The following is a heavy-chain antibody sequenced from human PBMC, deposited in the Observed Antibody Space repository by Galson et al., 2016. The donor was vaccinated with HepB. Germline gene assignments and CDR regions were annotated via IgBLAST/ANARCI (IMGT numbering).Heavy chain of an antibody. J-gene: IGHJ5*02. V-gene: IGHV6-1*01. D-gene: IGHD4-17*01. Sequence: CAISGDSVSSNNAAWNWIRQSPSRGLEWLGRTYYRTKWYNDYAVSVKSRITINPDISRNQFSLQLHSVTPEDTAVYYCARDGNYGDYDTEVDWLDPWGQGTLVTVSS. CDR3: ARDGNYGDYDTEVDWLDP. CDR2: TYYRTKWYN. CDR1: GDSVSSNNAA.